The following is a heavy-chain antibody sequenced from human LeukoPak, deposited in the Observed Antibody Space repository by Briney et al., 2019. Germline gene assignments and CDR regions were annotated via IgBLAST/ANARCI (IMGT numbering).Heavy chain of an antibody. D-gene: IGHD6-13*01. V-gene: IGHV3-30*03. CDR1: GFTFSSYG. Sequence: GGSLRLSCAASGFTFSSYGMHWVRQAPGKGLEWVAVISYDGSNKYYVDSVKGRFTISRDNAKNSLYLQMNSLRAEDTAVYYCARALDYYYYYMDVWGKGTTVTVSS. J-gene: IGHJ6*03. CDR3: ARALDYYYYYMDV. CDR2: ISYDGSNK.